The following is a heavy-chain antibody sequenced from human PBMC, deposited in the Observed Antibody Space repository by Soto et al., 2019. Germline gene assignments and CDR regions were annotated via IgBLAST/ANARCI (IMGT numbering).Heavy chain of an antibody. Sequence: GGSLRLSCAASGFTFSSYSMNWVRQAPGKGLEWVSYISSSSSTIYYADSVKGRFTISRDNAKNSLYLQMNSLRDEDTAVYYCARDPPYDSSGWGFDYWGQGTLVTVSS. V-gene: IGHV3-48*02. D-gene: IGHD3-22*01. CDR2: ISSSSSTI. CDR1: GFTFSSYS. CDR3: ARDPPYDSSGWGFDY. J-gene: IGHJ4*02.